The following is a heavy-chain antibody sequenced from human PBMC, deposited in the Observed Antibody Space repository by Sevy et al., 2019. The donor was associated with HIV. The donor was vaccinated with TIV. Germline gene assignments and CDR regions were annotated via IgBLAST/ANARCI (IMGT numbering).Heavy chain of an antibody. D-gene: IGHD2-8*01. Sequence: ASVKVSCKASGYTFTDYFLFWVRQAPGQGLEWMGRVNPNSGATDYAQNCQGRVTMNRNTSISTIYTELRSLRSEDTAVFYCARGGGEEKMDDAFDIWGQGTMVTVSS. CDR1: GYTFTDYF. CDR2: VNPNSGAT. CDR3: ARGGGEEKMDDAFDI. J-gene: IGHJ3*02. V-gene: IGHV1-2*06.